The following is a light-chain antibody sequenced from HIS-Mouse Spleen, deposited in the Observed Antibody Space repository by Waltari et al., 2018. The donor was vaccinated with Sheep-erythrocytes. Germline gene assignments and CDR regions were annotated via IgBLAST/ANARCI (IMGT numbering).Light chain of an antibody. V-gene: IGLV2-23*01. CDR3: CSYAGSSTPWV. CDR2: EGS. CDR1: SSDVGSYNI. J-gene: IGLJ3*02. Sequence: QSALTQPASVSGSPGQSILISCTGTSSDVGSYNIVSWYQQHPGKAPKLTIYEGSKPPSGVSNRFSGSESGNTASLTISGLQAEDEADYYCCSYAGSSTPWVFGGGTKLTVL.